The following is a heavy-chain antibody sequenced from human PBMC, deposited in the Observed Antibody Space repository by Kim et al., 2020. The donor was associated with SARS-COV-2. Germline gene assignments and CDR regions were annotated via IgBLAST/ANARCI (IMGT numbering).Heavy chain of an antibody. D-gene: IGHD3-10*01. CDR1: GYTFTSYA. J-gene: IGHJ4*02. CDR2: INAGNGNT. CDR3: ARVLYGSGSYFIPPFDY. Sequence: ASVKVSCKASGYTFTSYAMHWVRQAPGQRLEWMGWINAGNGNTKYSQKFQGRVTITRDTSASTAYMELSSLRSEDTAVYYCARVLYGSGSYFIPPFDYWGQGTLVTVSS. V-gene: IGHV1-3*01.